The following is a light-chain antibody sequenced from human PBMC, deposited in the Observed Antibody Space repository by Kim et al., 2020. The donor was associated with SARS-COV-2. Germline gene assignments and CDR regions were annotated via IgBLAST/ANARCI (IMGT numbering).Light chain of an antibody. CDR1: HDVDIS. CDR2: DAA. CDR3: QQRGSWPPALT. V-gene: IGKV3-11*01. Sequence: PGESATLSCRASHDVDISLAWYQQTPGQPPRLLIYDAAMRAAGIPDKFSGSGSVTEFTLTIGSLAPEYFAIYYCQQRGSWPPALTFGGGTKVDIK. J-gene: IGKJ4*01.